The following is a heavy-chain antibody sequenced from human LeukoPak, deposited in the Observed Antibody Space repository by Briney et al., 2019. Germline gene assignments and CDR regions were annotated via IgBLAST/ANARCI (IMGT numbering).Heavy chain of an antibody. V-gene: IGHV4-59*01. D-gene: IGHD5-18*01. CDR3: AMSGYSYGFPLGY. J-gene: IGHJ4*02. CDR2: IYYSGST. CDR1: GGSISSYY. Sequence: RSETLSLTCTVSGGSISSYYWSWIRQPPGKGLEWIGYIYYSGSTNYNPSLKSRVTISVDTSKNQFSLKLSSVTAADTAVYYCAMSGYSYGFPLGYWGQGTLDTVSS.